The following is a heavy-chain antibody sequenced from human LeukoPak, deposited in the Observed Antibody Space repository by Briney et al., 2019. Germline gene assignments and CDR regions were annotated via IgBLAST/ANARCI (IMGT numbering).Heavy chain of an antibody. CDR3: TTDLRGYDPFDY. V-gene: IGHV3-15*01. Sequence: PGGSLRLSCAASGFTFSNAWMSWVRQAPGKGLEWVGRIKSKTDGGTTDYAAPVKGRFTISRDDSKNTLYLQMNSLKTEDTAVYYCTTDLRGYDPFDYGGQGTLATVSS. J-gene: IGHJ4*02. D-gene: IGHD5-12*01. CDR1: GFTFSNAW. CDR2: IKSKTDGGTT.